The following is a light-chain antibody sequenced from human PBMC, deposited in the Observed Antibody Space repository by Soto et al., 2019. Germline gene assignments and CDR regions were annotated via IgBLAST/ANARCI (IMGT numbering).Light chain of an antibody. Sequence: DIQMTQSPSTLSRSVGDRVTITCRASQTISSWLAWYQQKPGKAPKLLIYKASTLKSGVPSRFSGSGSGTEFTLTISTLQSEDFAVYYCQEYLQWPPGMFGQGTKVDIK. CDR1: QTISSW. CDR2: KAS. CDR3: QEYLQWPPGM. J-gene: IGKJ1*01. V-gene: IGKV1-5*03.